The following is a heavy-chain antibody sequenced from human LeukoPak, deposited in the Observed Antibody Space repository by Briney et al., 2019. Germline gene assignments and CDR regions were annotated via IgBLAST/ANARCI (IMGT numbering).Heavy chain of an antibody. D-gene: IGHD1-14*01. CDR3: ARVTQRRYYYYMDV. J-gene: IGHJ6*03. CDR1: GFTFSSYW. V-gene: IGHV3-7*01. CDR2: IKQDGSEK. Sequence: GGSLRHSCAASGFTFSSYWMRWVRQAPGKGLEWVANIKQDGSEKYYVDSVKVRFTISRDNAKNSLYLQMNSLRAEDTAVYYCARVTQRRYYYYMDVWGKGTTVTVSS.